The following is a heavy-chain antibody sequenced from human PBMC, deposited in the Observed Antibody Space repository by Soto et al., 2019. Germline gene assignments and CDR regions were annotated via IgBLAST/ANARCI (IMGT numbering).Heavy chain of an antibody. V-gene: IGHV4-59*01. CDR3: ARDYGGKYDY. J-gene: IGHJ4*02. CDR1: SGSISTYY. D-gene: IGHD4-17*01. CDR2: IYYTGST. Sequence: PSETLSLTCTVSSGSISTYYWSWIRQPPGKGLEWTGYIYYTGSTNYNPSLKTRVAISMDTSKNQFSLNLSSVTAADTAVYYCARDYGGKYDYWGQGTLVTVSS.